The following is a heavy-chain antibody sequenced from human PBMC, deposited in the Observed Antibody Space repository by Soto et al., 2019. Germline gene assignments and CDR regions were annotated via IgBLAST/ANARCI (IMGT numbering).Heavy chain of an antibody. V-gene: IGHV3-33*01. CDR2: VWYDGSNK. CDR3: ARDQVDCSGGSCYPGLYYYYGMDV. CDR1: VFTFISYG. J-gene: IGHJ6*02. D-gene: IGHD2-15*01. Sequence: GWSLRLSCASSVFTFISYGMHWVRQAPGKGLEWVAVVWYDGSNKYYADSVKGRFTISRDNSKNTLYLQMNSLGAEDTAVYYCARDQVDCSGGSCYPGLYYYYGMDVWGQGTTVTAP.